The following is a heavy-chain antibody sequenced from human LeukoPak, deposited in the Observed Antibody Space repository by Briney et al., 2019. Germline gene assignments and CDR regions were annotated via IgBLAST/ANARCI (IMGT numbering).Heavy chain of an antibody. J-gene: IGHJ6*02. CDR3: ARYTWSDRRGAMDV. CDR2: ISTSGSAI. Sequence: GGSLRLSCAASGFTFSTYNMNWVRQARGKGLEWVSYISTSGSAIYYADSVKGRFTISRDNARNSLYLQMNSLRDEDTAVYYCARYTWSDRRGAMDVWGQGTTVTVSS. V-gene: IGHV3-48*02. D-gene: IGHD1-1*01. CDR1: GFTFSTYN.